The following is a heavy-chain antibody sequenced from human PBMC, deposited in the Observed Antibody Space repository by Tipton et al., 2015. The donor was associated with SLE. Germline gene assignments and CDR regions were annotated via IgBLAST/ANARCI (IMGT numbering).Heavy chain of an antibody. CDR2: VNHSGST. Sequence: TLSLTCTVSGGSISSSSYYWSWIRQPPGKGLEWIGDVNHSGSTNYNPSLKSRVTISVDTSKNQFSLKLSSVTAADTAVYYCASKVYIAAAGTYFQHWGQGTLVTVSS. J-gene: IGHJ1*01. CDR3: ASKVYIAAAGTYFQH. CDR1: GGSISSSSYY. V-gene: IGHV4-39*01. D-gene: IGHD6-13*01.